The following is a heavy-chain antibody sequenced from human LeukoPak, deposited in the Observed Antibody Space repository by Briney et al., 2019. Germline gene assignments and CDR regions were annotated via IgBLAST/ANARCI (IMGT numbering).Heavy chain of an antibody. D-gene: IGHD1-26*01. Sequence: GESLKISCKGSGYTFSSYWIGWVRQMPGKGLEWMGIIYPGDSDIRYSPSFRGQVTISTDKSTSTAYLQWSSLKASDTAMCYCARHPGELQEADYWGQGTLVTVSS. CDR3: ARHPGELQEADY. V-gene: IGHV5-51*01. CDR2: IYPGDSDI. J-gene: IGHJ4*02. CDR1: GYTFSSYW.